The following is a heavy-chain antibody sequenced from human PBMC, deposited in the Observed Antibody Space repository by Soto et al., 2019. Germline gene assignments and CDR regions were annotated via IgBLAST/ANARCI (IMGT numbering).Heavy chain of an antibody. CDR3: AREGLYYYDSSGPVY. CDR1: GYTFTSYG. V-gene: IGHV1-18*01. D-gene: IGHD3-22*01. Sequence: ASLKVSCKASGYTFTSYGIIWVRQAPGQGLEWMGWISAYNGNTNYAQKLQGRVTMTTDTSTSTAYMELRSLRSDDTAVYYCAREGLYYYDSSGPVYWGQGTLVTVSS. CDR2: ISAYNGNT. J-gene: IGHJ4*02.